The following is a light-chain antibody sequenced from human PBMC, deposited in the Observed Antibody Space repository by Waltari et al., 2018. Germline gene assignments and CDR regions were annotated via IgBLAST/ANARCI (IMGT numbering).Light chain of an antibody. J-gene: IGLJ3*02. Sequence: SYVLTQPPSVSGAPGKTARITCGGTNIGGKRLHWYQQKAGQAPVLVIHYDSDRPTGIPERFSGSTSGNTATLTISRVEAGDGADYFCQVWDYVQGVFGGGTKLTVL. CDR3: QVWDYVQGV. V-gene: IGLV3-21*04. CDR1: NIGGKR. CDR2: YDS.